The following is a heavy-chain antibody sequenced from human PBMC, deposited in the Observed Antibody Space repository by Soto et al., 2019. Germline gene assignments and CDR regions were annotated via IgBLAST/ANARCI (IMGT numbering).Heavy chain of an antibody. V-gene: IGHV3-7*03. CDR2: IKQDGSEK. CDR1: GFTFSSYW. Sequence: GGSLRLSCAASGFTFSSYWMSWVRQAPGKGLEWVANIKQDGSEKYYVDSVKGRFTISRDNAKNSLYLQMNSLRAEDTAVYYCARDRLEWGSTFSCWFDPWGQGTLVTVSS. J-gene: IGHJ5*02. D-gene: IGHD3-3*01. CDR3: ARDRLEWGSTFSCWFDP.